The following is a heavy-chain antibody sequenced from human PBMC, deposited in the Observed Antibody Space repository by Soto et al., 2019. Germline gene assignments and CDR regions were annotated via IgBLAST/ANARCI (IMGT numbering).Heavy chain of an antibody. CDR2: IYYTGRT. Sequence: SETLSLTCSVSGGSISSDDYYWTWIRQPPGEGLEWIGYIYYTGRTSSTPSLESRVTISIDTSKNQFSLKLSSVSAADTAVYYCAREGSSSPEYFDFWGPGTLVTLSS. D-gene: IGHD2-15*01. V-gene: IGHV4-30-4*01. CDR3: AREGSSSPEYFDF. CDR1: GGSISSDDYY. J-gene: IGHJ4*02.